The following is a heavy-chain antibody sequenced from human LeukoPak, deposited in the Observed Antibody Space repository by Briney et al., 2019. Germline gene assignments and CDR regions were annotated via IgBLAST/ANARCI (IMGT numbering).Heavy chain of an antibody. CDR2: INHSGST. Sequence: SETLSLTCAVYGGSFSGYYWSWIRQPPGKGLEWIGEINHSGSTNHNPSLKSRVTISVDTSKNQFSLKLSSVTAADTAVYYCASTNGPPYSSGWYYFDYWGQGTLVTVSS. V-gene: IGHV4-34*01. D-gene: IGHD6-19*01. CDR1: GGSFSGYY. CDR3: ASTNGPPYSSGWYYFDY. J-gene: IGHJ4*02.